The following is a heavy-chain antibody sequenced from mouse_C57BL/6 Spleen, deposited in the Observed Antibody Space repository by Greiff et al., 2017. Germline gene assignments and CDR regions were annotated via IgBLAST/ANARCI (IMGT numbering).Heavy chain of an antibody. CDR3: ARTPRGGYFDV. CDR2: LYPGDGDT. CDR1: GYAFSSSW. J-gene: IGHJ1*03. Sequence: QVQLQQSGPELVKPGASVKISCKASGYAFSSSWMNWVKQRPGKGLEWIGRLYPGDGDTNYNGKFKGKATLTADKSSSTAYMQLSSLTSEDSAVYFCARTPRGGYFDVWGTGTTVTVSA. V-gene: IGHV1-82*01.